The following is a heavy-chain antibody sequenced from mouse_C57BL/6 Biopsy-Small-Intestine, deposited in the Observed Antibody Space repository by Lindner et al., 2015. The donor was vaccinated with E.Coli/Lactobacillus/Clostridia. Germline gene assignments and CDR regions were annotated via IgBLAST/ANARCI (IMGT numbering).Heavy chain of an antibody. J-gene: IGHJ4*01. Sequence: SVKVSCKASGYTFTSNGISWVRQAPGQGFEWLGWISGYNGNTNYAQKFQGRVTMTTDTSTNTAYMELRSLRSDDTAVYYCARYCSGGYCSVFDYWGQGTLVTVSS. CDR3: ARYCSGGYCSVFDY. V-gene: IGHV1-81*01. CDR1: GYTFTSNG. CDR2: ISGYNGNT. D-gene: IGHD2-3*01.